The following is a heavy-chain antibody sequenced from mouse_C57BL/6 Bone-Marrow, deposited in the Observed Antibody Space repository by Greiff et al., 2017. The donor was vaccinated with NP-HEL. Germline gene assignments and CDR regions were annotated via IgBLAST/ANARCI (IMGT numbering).Heavy chain of an antibody. CDR1: GFTFSSYA. J-gene: IGHJ3*01. Sequence: EVKVVESGGGLVKPGGSLKLSCAASGFTFSSYAMSWVRQTPEKRLEWVATISDGGSYTYYPDNVKGRFTISRDNAKNNLYLQMSHLKSEDTAMYYCARGLLWLRRVFAYWGQGTLVTVSA. CDR2: ISDGGSYT. V-gene: IGHV5-4*03. D-gene: IGHD2-2*01. CDR3: ARGLLWLRRVFAY.